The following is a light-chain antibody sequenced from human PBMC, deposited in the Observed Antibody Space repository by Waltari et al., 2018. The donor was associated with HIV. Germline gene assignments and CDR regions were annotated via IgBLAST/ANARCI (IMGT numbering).Light chain of an antibody. CDR3: SSYTSSSTRV. CDR1: SSDVGGYNY. Sequence: QSALTRPASVSGSPGQSITISCTGTSSDVGGYNYVSWYQRQPGKAPKLMIYDVNNRPSGGSNRFSGSKSGNTASLTISGLQAEDEADYYCSSYTSSSTRVFGGGTKVTVL. V-gene: IGLV2-14*03. J-gene: IGLJ3*02. CDR2: DVN.